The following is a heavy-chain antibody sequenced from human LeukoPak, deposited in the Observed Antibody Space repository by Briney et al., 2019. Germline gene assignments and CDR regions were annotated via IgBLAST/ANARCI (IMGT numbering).Heavy chain of an antibody. CDR2: ISGSGGST. CDR1: GFTFSSYA. J-gene: IGHJ3*02. Sequence: SGGSLRLSCAASGFTFSSYAMSWVRQAPGKGLEWVSAISGSGGSTCYADSVKGRFTISRDNSKNTLYLQMNSLRAEDTAVYYCAKNRYSSAALDAFDIWGQGTMVTVSS. CDR3: AKNRYSSAALDAFDI. D-gene: IGHD6-19*01. V-gene: IGHV3-23*01.